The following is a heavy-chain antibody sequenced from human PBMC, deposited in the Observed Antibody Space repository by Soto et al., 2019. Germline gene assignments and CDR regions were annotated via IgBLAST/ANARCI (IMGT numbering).Heavy chain of an antibody. J-gene: IGHJ4*02. V-gene: IGHV4-30-4*08. CDR3: ARGGGAPFHY. CDR1: GGSISSGDYY. D-gene: IGHD3-16*01. Sequence: QVQLQESGPGLVKPSQTLSLTCTVSGGSISSGDYYWSWIRQPPGKGLEWIGYIYYSGSTFYNPSLTXXVXKXXDPYKNPFSLKLSSVPAADTAVYYCARGGGAPFHYWGQGTLVTVSS. CDR2: IYYSGST.